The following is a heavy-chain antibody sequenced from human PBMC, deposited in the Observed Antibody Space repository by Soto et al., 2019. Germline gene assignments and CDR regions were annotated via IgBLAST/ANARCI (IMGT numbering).Heavy chain of an antibody. CDR2: IYWDDDK. CDR3: AHTRMVRGVIIPFDY. J-gene: IGHJ4*02. D-gene: IGHD3-10*01. CDR1: GFSLSTSGVG. V-gene: IGHV2-5*02. Sequence: QITLKESGPALVKPTQTLTLTCTFSGFSLSTSGVGVGWIRQPPGKALEWLALIYWDDDKRYSPSLKSRLTITKDTSKNQVVLTMTNMDPVDTATYYCAHTRMVRGVIIPFDYWGQGTLVTVSS.